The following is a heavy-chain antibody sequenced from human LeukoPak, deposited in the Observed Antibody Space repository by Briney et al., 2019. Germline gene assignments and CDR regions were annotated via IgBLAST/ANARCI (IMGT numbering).Heavy chain of an antibody. CDR1: GFTFSSYW. CDR2: IKGDGNSK. Sequence: PGGSLRLSCAASGFTFSSYWMHWVRQAPGKGLMWVSLIKGDGNSKSYAESVKGRLTISRDNSKDTLYLQMNSLRAEDTAVYYCARERYGGGAFDICGQGTMITVSS. J-gene: IGHJ3*02. D-gene: IGHD3-9*01. CDR3: ARERYGGGAFDI. V-gene: IGHV3-74*01.